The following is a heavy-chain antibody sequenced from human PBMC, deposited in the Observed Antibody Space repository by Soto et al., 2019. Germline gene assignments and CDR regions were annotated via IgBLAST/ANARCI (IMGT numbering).Heavy chain of an antibody. CDR1: GFTFSSYG. Sequence: QVQLVESGGGVVQPGRSLRLSCVASGFTFSSYGMHWVRQAPGKGLEWVAVIAYDGSNKYYADSVKGRFTISRDNSKNTLYLQMNSLRAEDTAVYYCAKDICISTSCYRLYNWFDPWGQGTLVTVSS. CDR2: IAYDGSNK. CDR3: AKDICISTSCYRLYNWFDP. D-gene: IGHD2-2*01. J-gene: IGHJ5*02. V-gene: IGHV3-30*18.